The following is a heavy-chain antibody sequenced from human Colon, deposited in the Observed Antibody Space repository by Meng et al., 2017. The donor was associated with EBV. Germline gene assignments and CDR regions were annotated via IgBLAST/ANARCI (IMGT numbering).Heavy chain of an antibody. CDR2: ISTNTGTL. D-gene: IGHD2/OR15-2a*01. J-gene: IGHJ5*02. V-gene: IGHV7-4-1*02. Sequence: VQQVQPGTGLKKPGASVKVSCKASGYTFSTYTINRVRQAHGRGLEWMGWISTNTGTLTYTQGFTGRFVFSLDTSVSTAYLQISSLKAEDTAVYYCARGGNFDPWGQGTLVTVSS. CDR3: ARGGNFDP. CDR1: GYTFSTYT.